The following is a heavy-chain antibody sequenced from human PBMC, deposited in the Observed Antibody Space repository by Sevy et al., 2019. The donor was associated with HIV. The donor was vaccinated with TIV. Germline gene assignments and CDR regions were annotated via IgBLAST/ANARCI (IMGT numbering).Heavy chain of an antibody. CDR2: ISGSGGST. Sequence: GGSLRLSCAASGFTFSSYAMSWVRQAPGKGLEWVSAISGSGGSTYYADSVKGRFTISRDNSKNTLYLQMNSLRAEDTAVYYCAKDLYYDSSGYYHPVAFDIWGQGTMVTVSS. V-gene: IGHV3-23*01. D-gene: IGHD3-22*01. CDR1: GFTFSSYA. CDR3: AKDLYYDSSGYYHPVAFDI. J-gene: IGHJ3*02.